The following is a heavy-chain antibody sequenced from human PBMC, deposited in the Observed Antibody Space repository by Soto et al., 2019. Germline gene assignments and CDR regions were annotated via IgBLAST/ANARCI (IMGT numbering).Heavy chain of an antibody. J-gene: IGHJ6*02. CDR2: IWYDGSNK. D-gene: IGHD3-16*01. V-gene: IGHV3-33*08. CDR1: GFTFSSYA. Sequence: GGSLRLCCAASGFTFSSYAMSWVRQAPGKGLEWVAAIWYDGSNKYYADSVKGRFTISRDNSKNTLYLQMNSLRGEDTAVYYCARDPGKWGRSYYGMDVWGQGTTVTVSS. CDR3: ARDPGKWGRSYYGMDV.